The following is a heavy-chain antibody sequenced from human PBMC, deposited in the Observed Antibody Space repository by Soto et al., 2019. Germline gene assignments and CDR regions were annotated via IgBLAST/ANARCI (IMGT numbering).Heavy chain of an antibody. D-gene: IGHD3-3*01. Sequence: QVQLQESGLGLVKPSETLSLTCTVSGASMNNHYWSWIRQSPGKGLELMGFIHYTGSTWYNPSLQSRLSLSVETSKNQLSLELRSVTAPDTAVYYCARGNLVFDQWGQGTLVTVSS. V-gene: IGHV4-59*11. CDR3: ARGNLVFDQ. CDR2: IHYTGST. CDR1: GASMNNHY. J-gene: IGHJ4*02.